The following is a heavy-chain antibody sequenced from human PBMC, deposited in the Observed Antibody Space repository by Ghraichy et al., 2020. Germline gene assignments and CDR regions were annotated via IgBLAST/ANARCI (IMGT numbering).Heavy chain of an antibody. V-gene: IGHV3-23*01. CDR2: INDRGDYT. D-gene: IGHD3-10*01. CDR1: GFTFTNSP. CDR3: VKKDAGRAPFDN. Sequence: GESLNISCAVSGFTFTNSPMSWVRQAPGKGPEWVSGINDRGDYTDYADSVKGRFSISRDNTKNTVFLQMNSLRDEDTAVYYCVKKDAGRAPFDNWGQGTLVTVSS. J-gene: IGHJ4*02.